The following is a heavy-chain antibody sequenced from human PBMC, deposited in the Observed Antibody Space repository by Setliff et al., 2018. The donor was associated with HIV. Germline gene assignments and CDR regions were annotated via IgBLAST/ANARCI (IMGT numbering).Heavy chain of an antibody. V-gene: IGHV4-38-2*01. Sequence: SETLSLTCAVSGYSVSSNCYWGWIRQPPGEGLEWIGTVYHGGRAYYNPSLKSRVTMSIDTSQNQFSLKLTSVTATDTAVYYCARGRDDYNYDPFDIWGQGTMVTVSS. CDR2: VYHGGRA. J-gene: IGHJ3*02. CDR3: ARGRDDYNYDPFDI. CDR1: GYSVSSNCY. D-gene: IGHD4-4*01.